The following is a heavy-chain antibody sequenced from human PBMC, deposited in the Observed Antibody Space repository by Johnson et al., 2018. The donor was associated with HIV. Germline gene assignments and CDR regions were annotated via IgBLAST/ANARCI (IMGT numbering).Heavy chain of an antibody. Sequence: VQLVESGGGLVQPGGSLRLSCAASGFTVTTKYMSWVRQAPGKGLEWVSVIYSGGRSYYADSVKGRLTLSRDNSNNTLYLQMNSLRAEDTAVYYCARDVTAGNDAFDIWGQGTMVTVSS. V-gene: IGHV3-66*02. CDR3: ARDVTAGNDAFDI. D-gene: IGHD1-1*01. CDR1: GFTVTTKY. J-gene: IGHJ3*02. CDR2: IYSGGRS.